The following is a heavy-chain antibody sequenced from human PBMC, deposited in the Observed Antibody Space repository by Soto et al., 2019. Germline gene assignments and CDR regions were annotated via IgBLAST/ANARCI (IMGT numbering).Heavy chain of an antibody. V-gene: IGHV6-1*01. CDR1: GDSVSSDSAA. D-gene: IGHD4-17*01. CDR3: ARGSTVTTGFDY. CDR2: TYYKSKWYN. Sequence: QTLSLTCAISGDSVSSDSAAWNWIRQSPSRGLEWLGRTYYKSKWYNSYAVSLKSRMTINPDTSKNHFSLQLTSVTPDDTAVYYCARGSTVTTGFDYWGQGTPVTVSS. J-gene: IGHJ4*02.